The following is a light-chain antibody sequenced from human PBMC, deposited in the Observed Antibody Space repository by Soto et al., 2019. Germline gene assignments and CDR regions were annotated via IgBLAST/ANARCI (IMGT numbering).Light chain of an antibody. Sequence: QSVLTQPPSVSGASGQRVTISCTGSSSNIGAGYDVHWYQQLPGTAPKLLIYGNSNRPSGVPDRFSGSKSGTSASLAITGLQAEDEADYYCQSYDSSLSGSLVFGGGTKVTVL. CDR2: GNS. CDR3: QSYDSSLSGSLV. CDR1: SSNIGAGYD. J-gene: IGLJ2*01. V-gene: IGLV1-40*01.